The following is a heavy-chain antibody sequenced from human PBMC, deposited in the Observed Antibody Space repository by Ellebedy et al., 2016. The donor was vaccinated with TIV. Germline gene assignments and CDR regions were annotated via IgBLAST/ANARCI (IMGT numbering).Heavy chain of an antibody. CDR1: GFTFGDYY. V-gene: IGHV3-53*01. CDR2: IYSGGST. D-gene: IGHD2-21*02. CDR3: ARLYCGGDCYYWYFDL. Sequence: GESLKISCTTSGFTFGDYYMSWVRQAPGKGLEWVSIIYSGGSTYYADSVKGRFTISRDNSKNTLYLQMNSLRAEDTAVYYCARLYCGGDCYYWYFDLWGRGTLVTVSS. J-gene: IGHJ2*01.